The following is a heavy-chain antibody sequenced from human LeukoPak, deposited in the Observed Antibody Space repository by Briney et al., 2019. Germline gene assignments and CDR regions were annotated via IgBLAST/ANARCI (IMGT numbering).Heavy chain of an antibody. Sequence: SQTLSLTCTVSGGSISSGSYYWSWIRQPAGKGLEWIGRIYTSGSTNYNPSLKSRVSMSIDVSKNQFSLRLNSVTAADTAVFFCARDIGSRVWGKGTTVIVSS. CDR3: ARDIGSRV. V-gene: IGHV4-61*02. CDR1: GGSISSGSYY. CDR2: IYTSGST. D-gene: IGHD1-26*01. J-gene: IGHJ6*04.